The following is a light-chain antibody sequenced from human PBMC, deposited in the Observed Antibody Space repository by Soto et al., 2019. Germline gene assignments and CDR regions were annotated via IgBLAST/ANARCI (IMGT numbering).Light chain of an antibody. CDR1: QSVSSCY. V-gene: IGKV3-20*01. J-gene: IGKJ1*01. Sequence: EIVLTQSPGTLSLSQGERATLSCRASQSVSSCYLAWYQQKPGQAPRLLIYGASSRATGIPDRFSGSGSGTDFTLTISRLEPEDFAVYYCQQYGSSPGTFGQGTKVEIK. CDR2: GAS. CDR3: QQYGSSPGT.